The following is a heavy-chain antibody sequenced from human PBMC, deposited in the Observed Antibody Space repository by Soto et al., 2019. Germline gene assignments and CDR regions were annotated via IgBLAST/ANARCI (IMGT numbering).Heavy chain of an antibody. CDR2: INAGNGNT. Sequence: ASVKVSCKASGYTFTSYAMHWVRQAPGQRLEWMGWINAGNGNTKYSQKFQGRVTITRDTSASTAYMELSSLRSEDTAVYYCASWAAAGTTNYYYYYGMDVWGQGTTVTVSS. CDR3: ASWAAAGTTNYYYYYGMDV. J-gene: IGHJ6*02. V-gene: IGHV1-3*01. D-gene: IGHD6-13*01. CDR1: GYTFTSYA.